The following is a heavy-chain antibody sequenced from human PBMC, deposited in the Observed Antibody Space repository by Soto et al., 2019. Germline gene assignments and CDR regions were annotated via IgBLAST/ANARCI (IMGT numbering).Heavy chain of an antibody. CDR2: IKSKTDGETT. V-gene: IGHV3-15*01. D-gene: IGHD2-15*01. CDR3: TTYYSSYSCYWFDP. J-gene: IGHJ5*02. Sequence: EVHLVESGGGLVKPGGSLRLSCAASGVNFNNAWMSWVRQAPGKGLVWIGRIKSKTDGETTDYAAPVKGRFTISRDYSKNTLDLQMNSLKTEDTAVYYCTTYYSSYSCYWFDPWGKGTLVTVSS. CDR1: GVNFNNAW.